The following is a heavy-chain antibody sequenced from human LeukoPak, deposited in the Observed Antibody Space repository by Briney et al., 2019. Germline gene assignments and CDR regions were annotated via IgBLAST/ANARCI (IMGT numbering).Heavy chain of an antibody. CDR1: GFTFSTYT. J-gene: IGHJ4*02. CDR2: ISSSSTTI. V-gene: IGHV3-48*04. Sequence: GGSLRLSCAASGFTFSTYTMNWVRQAPGKGLEWVSYISSSSTTIYYADSVRGRFTISIDNAKNSLYLQMTRLRAEETAVHYCARGRWHSGSYYPFDYWGQGTLVNVSS. CDR3: ARGRWHSGSYYPFDY. D-gene: IGHD1-26*01.